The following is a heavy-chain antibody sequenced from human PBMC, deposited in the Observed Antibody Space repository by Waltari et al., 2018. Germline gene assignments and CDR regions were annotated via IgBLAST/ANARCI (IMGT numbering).Heavy chain of an antibody. CDR1: GFSLSCGSYY. CDR2: ISHSGDT. D-gene: IGHD3-3*02. V-gene: IGHV4-31*02. J-gene: IGHJ4*02. CDR3: AGRGAKMFSI. Sequence: QVQLQESGPGLVQPSQTLSLTCSVSGFSLSCGSYYWRWIRQHPGKGLEWIGYISHSGDTDYSPSLRSRLTLSVDTSKNQFSLKLNSVTAADTGVYFCAGRGAKMFSIWGRGTLVTVSS.